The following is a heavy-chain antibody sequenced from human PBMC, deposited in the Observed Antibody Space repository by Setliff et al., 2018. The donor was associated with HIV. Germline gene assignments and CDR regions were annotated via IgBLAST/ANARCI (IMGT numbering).Heavy chain of an antibody. CDR1: GGSISNYY. J-gene: IGHJ4*02. CDR3: ARSSRVNCGGDCYLFDY. CDR2: IQTSGRT. V-gene: IGHV4-4*07. D-gene: IGHD2-21*02. Sequence: KPSETLSLTCTVSGGSISNYYWSWIRQPAGKGLEWIGRIQTSGRTNNNPSLKNRVTMSVDTSKNQFSLILTSVTAADTAVYYCARSSRVNCGGDCYLFDYWGQGTPVTVSS.